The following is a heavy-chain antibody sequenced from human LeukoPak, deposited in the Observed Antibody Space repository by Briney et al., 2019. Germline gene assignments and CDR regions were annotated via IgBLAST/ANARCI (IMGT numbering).Heavy chain of an antibody. V-gene: IGHV4-4*07. CDR2: IYSTGIT. CDR3: ARLQVRSWAAAGAFDY. D-gene: IGHD6-13*01. J-gene: IGHJ4*02. CDR1: GGSINTCY. Sequence: KPSETLSLTCTVSGGSINTCYWSWIRQPAGKGLEWIGRIYSTGITTYNPSLKGRVTMSVDTSKNQFSLKLSSVTAADTAVYYCARLQVRSWAAAGAFDYWGQGTLVTVSS.